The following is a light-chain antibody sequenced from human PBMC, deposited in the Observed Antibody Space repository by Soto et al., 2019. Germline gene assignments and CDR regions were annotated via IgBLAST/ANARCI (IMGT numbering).Light chain of an antibody. V-gene: IGKV1-39*01. J-gene: IGKJ5*01. CDR1: QSLSGW. CDR3: QQSYSTPIT. Sequence: EIQTTQSHSTLSASXXDQVXITCRASQSLSGWLAWYQQTPGKAPKXXIYAASSLQSGVPSRFSGSGSGTDFTLTISSLQPEDFATYYCQQSYSTPITFGQGTRLEIK. CDR2: AAS.